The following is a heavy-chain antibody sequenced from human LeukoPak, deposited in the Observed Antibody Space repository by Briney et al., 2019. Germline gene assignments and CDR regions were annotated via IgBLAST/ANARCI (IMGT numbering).Heavy chain of an antibody. Sequence: GGSLRLSFAASGFTFSSYAMSWVRQAPGKGLEWVSAISGSGGSTYYADSVKGRFTISRDNSKNTLYLQMNSLRAEDTAVYYCAKAPSSSWTPLGYWGQGTLVTVSS. CDR1: GFTFSSYA. D-gene: IGHD6-13*01. CDR2: ISGSGGST. J-gene: IGHJ4*02. V-gene: IGHV3-23*01. CDR3: AKAPSSSWTPLGY.